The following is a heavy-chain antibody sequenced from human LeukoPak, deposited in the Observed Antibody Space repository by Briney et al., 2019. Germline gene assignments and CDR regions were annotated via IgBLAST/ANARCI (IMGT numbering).Heavy chain of an antibody. CDR3: ARGSRYPTIGYFQH. V-gene: IGHV4-34*01. D-gene: IGHD1-1*01. CDR1: GGSFSGYY. Sequence: TSETLSLTCAVYGGSFSGYYWSWIRQPPGKGLEWIGEINYSGSTNYNPSLKSRVTISVDTSKNQFSLKLSSVTAADTAVYYCARGSRYPTIGYFQHWGQGTLVTVSS. J-gene: IGHJ1*01. CDR2: INYSGST.